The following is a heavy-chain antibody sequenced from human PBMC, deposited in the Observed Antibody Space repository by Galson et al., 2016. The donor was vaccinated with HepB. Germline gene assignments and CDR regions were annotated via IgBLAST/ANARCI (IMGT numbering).Heavy chain of an antibody. J-gene: IGHJ4*02. CDR2: IYWDDDE. V-gene: IGHV2-5*08. CDR1: GLSLSTPRTG. Sequence: PALVKPPQTLTLTCTLSGLSLSTPRTGVTWIRQLPGKALEWFALIYWDDDEPHSPSLQSRLSITKDTSKNQGALTMTNMDPVEPATYYCAHWDGGYDFDFWGQGTLVTVSP. D-gene: IGHD3-16*01. CDR3: AHWDGGYDFDF.